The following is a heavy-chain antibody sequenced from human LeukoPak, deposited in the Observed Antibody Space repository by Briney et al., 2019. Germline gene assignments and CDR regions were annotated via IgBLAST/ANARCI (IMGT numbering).Heavy chain of an antibody. Sequence: PGGSLRLSCAASGFTFSSYAMIWVRQAPGKGLEWVSGISWNSGSIGYADSVKGRFTISRDNAKNSLYLQMNSLRAEDTALYYCAKDSGSWYFGAFDIWGQGTMVTVSS. V-gene: IGHV3-9*01. J-gene: IGHJ3*02. CDR1: GFTFSSYA. CDR2: ISWNSGSI. D-gene: IGHD6-13*01. CDR3: AKDSGSWYFGAFDI.